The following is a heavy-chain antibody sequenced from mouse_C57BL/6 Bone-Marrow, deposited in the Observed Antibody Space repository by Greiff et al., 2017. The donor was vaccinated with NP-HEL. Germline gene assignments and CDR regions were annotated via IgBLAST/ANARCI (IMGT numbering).Heavy chain of an antibody. D-gene: IGHD2-12*01. CDR2: ISSGGSYT. CDR1: GFTFSSYG. J-gene: IGHJ3*01. Sequence: DVMLVESGGDLVKPGGSLKLSCAASGFTFSSYGMSWVRQTPDKRLEWVATISSGGSYTYYPDSVKGRFTISRDNAKNTLYLQMSSLKSEDTAMYYCARQCYWAYWGQGTLVTVSA. V-gene: IGHV5-6*02. CDR3: ARQCYWAY.